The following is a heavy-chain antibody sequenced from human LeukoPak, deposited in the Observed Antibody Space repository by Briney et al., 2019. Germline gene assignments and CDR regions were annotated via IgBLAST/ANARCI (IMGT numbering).Heavy chain of an antibody. Sequence: PGGSLRLSCAASGFTFSSYAMHWVRQAPGKGLEWVAVISYDGSNKYYADSVKGRFTISRDNSKNTLYLQMNSLRAEDTAVYYCARAPGEWARGVCWFDPWGQETLVTVSS. CDR3: ARAPGEWARGVCWFDP. J-gene: IGHJ5*02. V-gene: IGHV3-30-3*01. CDR2: ISYDGSNK. D-gene: IGHD3-16*01. CDR1: GFTFSSYA.